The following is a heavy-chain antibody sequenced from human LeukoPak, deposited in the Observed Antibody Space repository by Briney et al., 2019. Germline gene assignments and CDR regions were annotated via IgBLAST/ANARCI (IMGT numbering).Heavy chain of an antibody. V-gene: IGHV3-23*01. CDR1: GFTFSSYA. CDR3: ARDRSGSYDY. D-gene: IGHD1-26*01. CDR2: ISGSGAST. J-gene: IGHJ4*02. Sequence: GGSLRLSCAASGFTFSSYAMTWVRQAPGKGLEWVSTISGSGASTYYADSVKGRFTISRDNSKNTLYLQMNSLRAEDTAVYYCARDRSGSYDYWGQGTLVTVSS.